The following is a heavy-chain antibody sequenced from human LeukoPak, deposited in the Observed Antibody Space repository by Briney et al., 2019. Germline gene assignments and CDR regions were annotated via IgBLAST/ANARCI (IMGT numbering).Heavy chain of an antibody. Sequence: PGGSLRLSCAASGFTFSSYSMHWVRQAPGKGLEWVAVISYDGSNKYNADSVKGRFTISRDNSKNTLYPQMNSLRREDTAEYYCARAEYDRSGSIYYYYGMDIWGQGTTVTVSS. V-gene: IGHV3-30-3*01. CDR1: GFTFSSYS. CDR2: ISYDGSNK. CDR3: ARAEYDRSGSIYYYYGMDI. D-gene: IGHD3-22*01. J-gene: IGHJ6*02.